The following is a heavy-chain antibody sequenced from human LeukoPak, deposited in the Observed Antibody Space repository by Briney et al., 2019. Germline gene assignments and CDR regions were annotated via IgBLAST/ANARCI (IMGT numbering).Heavy chain of an antibody. Sequence: PSETLSLTCTVSGGSISSSSYYWGWIRQPPGKGLEWIGSIYYSGSTYYNPSLKSRVTISVDTSKNQFSLKLSSVTAADTAVYYCARGGGGSYYVYWGQGTLVTVSS. CDR1: GGSISSSSYY. V-gene: IGHV4-39*01. CDR2: IYYSGST. CDR3: ARGGGGSYYVY. D-gene: IGHD1-26*01. J-gene: IGHJ4*02.